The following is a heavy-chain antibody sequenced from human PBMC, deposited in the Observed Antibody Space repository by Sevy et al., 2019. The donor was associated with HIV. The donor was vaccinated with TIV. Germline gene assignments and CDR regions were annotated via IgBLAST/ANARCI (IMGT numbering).Heavy chain of an antibody. J-gene: IGHJ4*02. CDR1: GFIFSNYN. CDR2: ISSSGSTI. V-gene: IGHV3-48*04. CDR3: ARLGSGSYYNRFLGFFFDY. Sequence: GGSLRLSCAASGFIFSNYNMNWVRQAPGKGLEWVSYISSSGSTIYYADSVKGRFTISRDNAKNSLYLQMNSLRAEDTAVYYCARLGSGSYYNRFLGFFFDYWGQGTLVTVSS. D-gene: IGHD3-10*01.